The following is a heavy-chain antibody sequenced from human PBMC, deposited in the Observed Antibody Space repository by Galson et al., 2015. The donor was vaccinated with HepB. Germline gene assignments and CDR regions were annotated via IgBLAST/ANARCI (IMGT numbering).Heavy chain of an antibody. CDR3: ARERCGGDCYDGYFDY. Sequence: SVKVSCKASGYTFTTYGMHWVRQAPGQRLEWMRWINTGNGNTKYSHKFQGRVTITRDTSATTAYMELSSLTSEDTAVYYCARERCGGDCYDGYFDYWGQGSLVTVSS. J-gene: IGHJ4*02. D-gene: IGHD2-21*01. CDR2: INTGNGNT. V-gene: IGHV1-3*04. CDR1: GYTFTTYG.